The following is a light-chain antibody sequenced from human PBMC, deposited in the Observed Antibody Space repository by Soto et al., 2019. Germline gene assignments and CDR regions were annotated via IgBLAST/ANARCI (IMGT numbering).Light chain of an antibody. Sequence: QSALTQPASVSGSPGQSITIPCTGTSSDIGGFNYVSWYQHHPGKAPKLMIHNVSSRPSGVSDRFSGSKSGYTASLTISGLQAEDEADYYCSSYTTTRTVVFGGGTKLTVL. CDR1: SSDIGGFNY. V-gene: IGLV2-14*03. CDR3: SSYTTTRTVV. CDR2: NVS. J-gene: IGLJ2*01.